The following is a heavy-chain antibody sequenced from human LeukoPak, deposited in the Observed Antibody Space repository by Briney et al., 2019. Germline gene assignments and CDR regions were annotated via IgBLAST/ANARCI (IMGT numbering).Heavy chain of an antibody. V-gene: IGHV1-69*05. CDR1: GGTFSSYA. J-gene: IGHJ6*04. CDR2: IIPMFGTA. Sequence: ASVKVSCKASGGTFSSYAISWVRQAPGQGLEWMGGIIPMFGTAIYAQKFQGRVTMTRDTSISTAYMELSRLRSDDTAVYYCARSLFYSPSGMDVWGKGTTVTVSS. D-gene: IGHD3-9*01. CDR3: ARSLFYSPSGMDV.